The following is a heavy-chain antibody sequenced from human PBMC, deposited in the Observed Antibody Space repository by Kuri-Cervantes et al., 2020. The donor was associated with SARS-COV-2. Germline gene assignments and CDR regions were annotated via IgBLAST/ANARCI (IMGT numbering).Heavy chain of an antibody. D-gene: IGHD5-12*01. Sequence: ASVKVSCKASGYTFTGYYMHWVRQAPGQGLVWMGWLNPNSGGTNYAQKFQGWVTMTRDTSISTAYMELSRLRSDDTAVYYCARDGWLRFEGYYGMDVWGQGTMVTVSS. CDR3: ARDGWLRFEGYYGMDV. CDR1: GYTFTGYY. V-gene: IGHV1-2*04. CDR2: LNPNSGGT. J-gene: IGHJ6*02.